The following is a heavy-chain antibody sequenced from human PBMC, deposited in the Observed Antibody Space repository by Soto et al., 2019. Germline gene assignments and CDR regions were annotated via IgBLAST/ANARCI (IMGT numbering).Heavy chain of an antibody. V-gene: IGHV3-11*01. Sequence: QVQLVESGGGLVKPGGSLRLSCAASGFTFSDYYMNWIRQAPGKGLEWVSYISDSGNTIYYADSVKGRFTISRDNAKNSLYLQMNSLRAEDTAAYYCARAPRYCSGGSCYALDYWGQGTLVTVSS. CDR3: ARAPRYCSGGSCYALDY. CDR2: ISDSGNTI. D-gene: IGHD2-15*01. CDR1: GFTFSDYY. J-gene: IGHJ4*02.